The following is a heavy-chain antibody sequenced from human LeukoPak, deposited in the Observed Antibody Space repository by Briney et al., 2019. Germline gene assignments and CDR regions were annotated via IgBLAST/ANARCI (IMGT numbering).Heavy chain of an antibody. CDR1: GFTFSSYW. D-gene: IGHD5-12*01. CDR3: ARGNSGYDLDLRFDY. V-gene: IGHV3-74*01. CDR2: INSDGSST. Sequence: GGSLRLSCAASGFTFSSYWMHWVRQAPGKGLVWVSRINSDGSSTSCADSVKGRFTISRDNAKNTLYLQMNSLRAEDTAVYYCARGNSGYDLDLRFDYWGQGTLVTVSS. J-gene: IGHJ4*02.